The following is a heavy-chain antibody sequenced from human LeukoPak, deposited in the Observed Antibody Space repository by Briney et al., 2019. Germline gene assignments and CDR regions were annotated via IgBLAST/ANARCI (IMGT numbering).Heavy chain of an antibody. Sequence: GASVKVSCKASGYTFTGYYMHWVRQAPGQGLEWMGWINPNSGGTNYAQKFQGRVNMTRDTSISTAYMELSRLRSDDTAVYYCATKYYGSGSYYSEGYFQHWGQGTLVTVSS. D-gene: IGHD3-10*01. CDR2: INPNSGGT. CDR3: ATKYYGSGSYYSEGYFQH. CDR1: GYTFTGYY. V-gene: IGHV1-2*02. J-gene: IGHJ1*01.